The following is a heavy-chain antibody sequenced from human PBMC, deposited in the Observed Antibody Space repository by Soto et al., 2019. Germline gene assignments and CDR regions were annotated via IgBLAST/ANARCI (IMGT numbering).Heavy chain of an antibody. CDR1: GFTFSSYW. CDR2: IKQDGSEK. J-gene: IGHJ2*01. Sequence: EVQLVESGGGLVQPGGSLRLSCAASGFTFSSYWMSWVRQAPGKGLEWVANIKQDGSEKYYVDSMKGRFTISRDNAKNSLFLQMNSLRAEDTAVYYCVRVRCSGTSCRLGWYFDLWGRGTLLTVSS. V-gene: IGHV3-7*01. D-gene: IGHD2-15*01. CDR3: VRVRCSGTSCRLGWYFDL.